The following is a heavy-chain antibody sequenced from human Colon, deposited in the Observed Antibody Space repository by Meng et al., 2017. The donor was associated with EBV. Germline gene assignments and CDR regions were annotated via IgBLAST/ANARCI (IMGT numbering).Heavy chain of an antibody. CDR2: IKSTTYGATT. D-gene: IGHD2-15*01. V-gene: IGHV3-15*01. Sequence: EVQLVESGGGLVKPGGSLGLCWRASGFTFSNTWMSWVRQAPGKGLEWVGRIKSTTYGATTEYGAPVEGRFTISRDDSKNTLYLQMNSLKTEDTAVYYCATDIGQTWWKLMFDYWGQGTLVTVSS. CDR3: ATDIGQTWWKLMFDY. CDR1: GFTFSNTW. J-gene: IGHJ4*02.